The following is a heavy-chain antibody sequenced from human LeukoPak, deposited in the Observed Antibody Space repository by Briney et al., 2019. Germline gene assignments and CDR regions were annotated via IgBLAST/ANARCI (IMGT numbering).Heavy chain of an antibody. CDR3: AGVYGHYVGH. CDR2: IYPADSDS. Sequence: KGGESLKISCKGSGYRFNAYWIAWVRQMPGKGLEWMGIIYPADSDSRYSPSFQGQVSISADKSISTAYLQWSSLKASDTAMYYCAGVYGHYVGHWGQGTLVTVSS. V-gene: IGHV5-51*01. CDR1: GYRFNAYW. D-gene: IGHD3-10*01. J-gene: IGHJ4*02.